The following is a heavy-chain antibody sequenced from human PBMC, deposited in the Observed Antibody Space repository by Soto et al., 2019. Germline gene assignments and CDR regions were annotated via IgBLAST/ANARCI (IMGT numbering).Heavy chain of an antibody. V-gene: IGHV2-5*02. J-gene: IGHJ4*02. D-gene: IGHD2-15*01. CDR2: IYWDDAK. Sequence: QITLKESGPTLVKPTQTLTLTCTFSGFSLSTSGVGVGWIRQPPGKALEWLALIYWDDAKRYSPSLKSRLTITKDTSKHQVVLTMTNMAPVDTATYYCAHRPSYCSGGSCYSGFAYWGQGTLVTVSS. CDR1: GFSLSTSGVG. CDR3: AHRPSYCSGGSCYSGFAY.